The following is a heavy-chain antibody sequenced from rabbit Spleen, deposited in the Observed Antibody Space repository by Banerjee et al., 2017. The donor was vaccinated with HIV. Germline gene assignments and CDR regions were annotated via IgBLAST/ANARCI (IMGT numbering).Heavy chain of an antibody. D-gene: IGHD2-1*01. J-gene: IGHJ4*01. V-gene: IGHV1S40*01. CDR2: IYNGDGST. Sequence: QSMEESGGDLVKHGASLTRTCTAYGLDISGYYICSVRQAPGKGLEWIACIYNGDGSTYYASWVNGRFTISKTSSTAVTLQLISLTAADTATYFCARGAWSIDCMNLWGPGTLVTVS. CDR3: ARGAWSIDCMNL. CDR1: GLDISGYY.